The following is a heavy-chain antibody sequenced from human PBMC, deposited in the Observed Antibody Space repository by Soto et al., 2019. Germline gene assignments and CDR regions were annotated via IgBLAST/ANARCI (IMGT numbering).Heavy chain of an antibody. J-gene: IGHJ5*02. V-gene: IGHV4-34*01. CDR1: GGSFRNYY. Sequence: PSETLSLTCGVYGGSFRNYYWIWVRQHPGKGLEWIGEVNHSGEATYNPSLQSRITISLDTSNSQFSLKLTSVTAADTAMYFCARAERFPGSCFDIWGQGTQVTVSS. CDR3: ARAERFPGSCFDI. D-gene: IGHD3-10*01. CDR2: VNHSGEA.